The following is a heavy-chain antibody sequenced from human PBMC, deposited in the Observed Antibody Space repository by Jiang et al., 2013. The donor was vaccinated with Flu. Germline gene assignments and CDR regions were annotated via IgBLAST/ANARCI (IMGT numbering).Heavy chain of an antibody. CDR3: ARGGIVVVPAANDY. J-gene: IGHJ4*02. CDR2: IYYSGST. Sequence: PGLVKPSQTLSLTCTVSGGSISSGGYYWSWTRQHPGKGLEWIGYIYYSGSTYYNPSLKSRVTISVDTSKNQFSLKLSSVTAADTAVYYCARGGIVVVPAANDYWGQGTLVTVSS. CDR1: GGSISSGGYY. V-gene: IGHV4-31*03. D-gene: IGHD2-2*01.